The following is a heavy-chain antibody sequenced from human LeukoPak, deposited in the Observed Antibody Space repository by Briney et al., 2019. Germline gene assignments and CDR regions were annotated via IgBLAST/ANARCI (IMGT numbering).Heavy chain of an antibody. CDR3: ARPLNTVHDTFDV. Sequence: SQTLSLTCTVSGGSVSSGGYYWVWIRQRPGKGLEWIGYIYYTGSTSYNPSLKSRLTIAVDTSKNQFSLKLSSVTAADTAVYYCARPLNTVHDTFDVWGQGTMVTVSS. V-gene: IGHV4-31*03. CDR1: GGSVSSGGYY. J-gene: IGHJ3*01. CDR2: IYYTGST. D-gene: IGHD4-11*01.